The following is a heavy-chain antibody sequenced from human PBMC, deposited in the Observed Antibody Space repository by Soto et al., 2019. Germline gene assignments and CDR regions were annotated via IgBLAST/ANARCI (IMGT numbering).Heavy chain of an antibody. V-gene: IGHV3-30-3*01. CDR2: ISYDGSNK. CDR1: GFTFSSYA. D-gene: IGHD3-10*01. Sequence: QVQLVESGGGVVQPGRSLRLSCAASGFTFSSYAMHWVRQAPGKGLEWVAVISYDGSNKYYADSVKGRFTIYRDNSKNTLYLQMNSLRAEDTAVYYCARGVLSRPFDYWGQGTLVTVSS. CDR3: ARGVLSRPFDY. J-gene: IGHJ4*02.